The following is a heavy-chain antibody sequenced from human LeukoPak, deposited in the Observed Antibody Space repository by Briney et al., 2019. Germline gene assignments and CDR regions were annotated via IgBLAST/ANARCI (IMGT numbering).Heavy chain of an antibody. V-gene: IGHV4-4*07. Sequence: SETLSLTCTVSGGSISSYYWSWIRQSAGKGLEWIGRIYTSGSTNYNPSLKSRVTMSVDTSKNQFSLKLSSVTAADTAVYYCARSGRDSSSWSNNWFDPWGQGTLVTVSS. CDR3: ARSGRDSSSWSNNWFDP. CDR1: GGSISSYY. J-gene: IGHJ5*02. D-gene: IGHD6-13*01. CDR2: IYTSGST.